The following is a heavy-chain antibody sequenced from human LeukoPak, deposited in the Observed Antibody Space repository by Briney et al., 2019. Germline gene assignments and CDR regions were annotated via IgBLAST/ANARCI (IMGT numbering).Heavy chain of an antibody. D-gene: IGHD3-22*01. Sequence: GASVKVSCKASGYTFTGYYMHWVRQAPGQGLEWMGRINPNSGGTNYAQKFQGRVTMTRDTSISTAYMELSRLRSDDTAVYYCARDHEYYFDSSVFDYWGQGTLVTVSS. CDR2: INPNSGGT. CDR1: GYTFTGYY. CDR3: ARDHEYYFDSSVFDY. J-gene: IGHJ4*02. V-gene: IGHV1-2*06.